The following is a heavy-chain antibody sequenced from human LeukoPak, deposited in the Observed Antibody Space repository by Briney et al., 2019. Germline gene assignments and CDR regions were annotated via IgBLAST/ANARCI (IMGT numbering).Heavy chain of an antibody. CDR3: AREGLLVVVTATPPFDY. CDR2: IRYDGSNK. J-gene: IGHJ4*02. V-gene: IGHV3-30*02. CDR1: GFTFSSYG. Sequence: GGSLRLSCAASGFTFSSYGMHWVRQAPGKGLEWVAFIRYDGSNKYYADSVKGRFTISRDNSKNTLYLQMNSLRAEDTAVYYCAREGLLVVVTATPPFDYWGQGTLVTVSS. D-gene: IGHD2-21*02.